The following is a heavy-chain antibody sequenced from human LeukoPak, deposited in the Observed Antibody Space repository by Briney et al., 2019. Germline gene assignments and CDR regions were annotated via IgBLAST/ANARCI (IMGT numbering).Heavy chain of an antibody. Sequence: GGSLRLSCAASGFTFSNYGMLWVRQAPGKGLDWVAVVSYDGSDKHYADSVKGRFTISRHNSKNTLYLQLNSLRGDDTAVYYCANRFCTSSGCGVAYWGQGTLVTVSS. D-gene: IGHD2-2*01. CDR1: GFTFSNYG. CDR3: ANRFCTSSGCGVAY. J-gene: IGHJ4*02. CDR2: VSYDGSDK. V-gene: IGHV3-30*18.